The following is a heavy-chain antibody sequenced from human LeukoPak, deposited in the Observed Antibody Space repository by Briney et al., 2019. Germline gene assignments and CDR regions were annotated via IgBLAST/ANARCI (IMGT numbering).Heavy chain of an antibody. J-gene: IGHJ3*02. CDR3: ARVDRDAFDI. D-gene: IGHD1-14*01. Sequence: SQTLSLTCTVSGGSISSGGYYWSLIRQHPGKGLEWIGYIFYSGSTYYNPSLKSRVTISVDTSKNQFSLKLSSVTAADTAVYYCARVDRDAFDIWGQGTMDTASS. CDR2: IFYSGST. CDR1: GGSISSGGYY. V-gene: IGHV4-31*03.